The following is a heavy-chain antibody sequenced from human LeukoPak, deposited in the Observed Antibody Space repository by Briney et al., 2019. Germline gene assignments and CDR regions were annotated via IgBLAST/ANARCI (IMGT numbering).Heavy chain of an antibody. CDR3: AREVGGSGTPRDYYYYYGMDV. D-gene: IGHD3-10*01. CDR1: GFTFSSYS. Sequence: PGGSLRLSCAASGFTFSSYSMNWVRQAPGKGLEWVSSISSSSSYIYYADSVKGRFTISRDNAKNSLYLQMNSLRAEDTAVYYCAREVGGSGTPRDYYYYYGMDVWGQGTTVTVSS. V-gene: IGHV3-21*01. CDR2: ISSSSSYI. J-gene: IGHJ6*02.